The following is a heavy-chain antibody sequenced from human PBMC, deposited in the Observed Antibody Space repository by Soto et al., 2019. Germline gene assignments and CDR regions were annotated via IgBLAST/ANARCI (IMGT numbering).Heavy chain of an antibody. CDR1: GGSISSGGYS. D-gene: IGHD5-12*01. V-gene: IGHV4-30-2*01. Sequence: QLQLQESGSGLVKPSQTLSLTCAVSGGSISSGGYSWSWIRQPPGNGLEWIGYIYHSGSNYYNQSLKSRVTISVDRSKNQFSLKLSSVTAADTAVYYCAAGGGLPRYYWGQGTLVTVSS. J-gene: IGHJ4*02. CDR3: AAGGGLPRYY. CDR2: IYHSGSN.